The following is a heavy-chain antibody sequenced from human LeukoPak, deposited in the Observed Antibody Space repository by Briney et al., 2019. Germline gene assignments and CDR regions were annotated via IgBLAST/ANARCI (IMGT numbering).Heavy chain of an antibody. CDR1: GFTFSSYE. J-gene: IGHJ6*04. D-gene: IGHD3-10*02. Sequence: GGSLRLSCAASGFTFSSYEMNWVRQAPGKGLEWVSYISSSGSTIYYADSVKGRFTISRDNAKNSLYLQMNSLRAEDTAVCYCAELGITMIGGVWGKGTTVTISP. V-gene: IGHV3-48*03. CDR3: AELGITMIGGV. CDR2: ISSSGSTI.